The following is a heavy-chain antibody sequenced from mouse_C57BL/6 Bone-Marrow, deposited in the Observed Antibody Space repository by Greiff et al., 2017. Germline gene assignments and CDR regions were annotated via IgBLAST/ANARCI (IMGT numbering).Heavy chain of an antibody. J-gene: IGHJ4*01. CDR2: IWTDGGT. Sequence: VNVVESGPGLVAPSQSLSITCTVSGFSLTSYAISWVRQPPGKGLEWLGVIWTDGGTNYNSALKSRLSISKDNSKSQVFLKMNSLQTDDTARYYCARDYYGNYVDYAMDYWGQGTSVTVSS. CDR1: GFSLTSYA. CDR3: ARDYYGNYVDYAMDY. V-gene: IGHV2-9-1*01. D-gene: IGHD2-1*01.